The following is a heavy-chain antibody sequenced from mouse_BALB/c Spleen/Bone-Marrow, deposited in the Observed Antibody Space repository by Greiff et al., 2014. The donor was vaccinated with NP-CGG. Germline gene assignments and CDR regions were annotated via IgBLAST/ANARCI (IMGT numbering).Heavy chain of an antibody. CDR3: ARDYDYGNYAMDY. D-gene: IGHD2-4*01. Sequence: EVQLQESGPELVKPGASMKISCKASGYSFTGYSMNWVKQSHGKNLEWIGLINPYNGGTSYNQKFKGKATITVDKSSSTAYKELLSLTSEDSAVYYCARDYDYGNYAMDYWGQGTSVTVSS. CDR1: GYSFTGYS. J-gene: IGHJ4*01. CDR2: INPYNGGT. V-gene: IGHV1-18*01.